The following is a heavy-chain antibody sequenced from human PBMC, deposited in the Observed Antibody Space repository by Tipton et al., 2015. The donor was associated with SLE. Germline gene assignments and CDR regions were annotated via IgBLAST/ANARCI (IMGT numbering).Heavy chain of an antibody. D-gene: IGHD3-16*01. CDR3: ATCPKYRDDDVPWYFFDY. Sequence: GSLRLSYVASGFTFSDSYMCWIRQAPGKGLEWISYITTSGHTIYYADSVQGRFTISRDNSKNILYLQMSSLRTEDSGVYYCATCPKYRDDDVPWYFFDYWGQGTLVTVSS. J-gene: IGHJ4*02. CDR1: GFTFSDSY. V-gene: IGHV3-11*04. CDR2: ITTSGHTI.